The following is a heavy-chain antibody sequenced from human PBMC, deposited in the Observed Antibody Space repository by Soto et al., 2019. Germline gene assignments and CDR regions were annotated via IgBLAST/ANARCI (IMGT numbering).Heavy chain of an antibody. CDR2: INPSGGST. Sequence: TFTSAHLRCVGQAPGQGLEWMGIINPSGGSTSYAQKFQGRVTMTRDTSTRTVYMELSSLRSEDTAVYYCASGYSSSWYNWFDPWAQRTLVTVSS. J-gene: IGHJ5*02. D-gene: IGHD6-13*01. CDR3: ASGYSSSWYNWFDP. CDR1: TFTSAH. V-gene: IGHV1-46*01.